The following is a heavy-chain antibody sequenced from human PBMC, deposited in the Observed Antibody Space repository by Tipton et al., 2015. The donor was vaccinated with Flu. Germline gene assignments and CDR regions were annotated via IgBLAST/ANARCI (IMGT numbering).Heavy chain of an antibody. V-gene: IGHV3-7*04. CDR3: VRAIAASGSF. CDR1: GFTFSTYW. D-gene: IGHD3-10*01. Sequence: QLVQSGGGLVQPGGSLRLSCAASGFTFSTYWMNWVRQAPGKGLEWVANIKQDGSEKYYVDSVKGRFTISRDNAKNSVYLQMNSLRVEDTAVYYCVRAIAASGSFWGQGTLVTVSS. J-gene: IGHJ4*02. CDR2: IKQDGSEK.